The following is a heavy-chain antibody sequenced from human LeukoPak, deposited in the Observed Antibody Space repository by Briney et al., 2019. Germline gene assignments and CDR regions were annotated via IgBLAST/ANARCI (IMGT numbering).Heavy chain of an antibody. CDR1: GGSISSSSYY. J-gene: IGHJ6*02. Sequence: PSETLSLTCTASGGSISSSSYYWGWIRQPPGKGLEWIGSIYYSGSTYYNPSLKSRVTISVDTSKNQFSLKLSSVTAADTAVYYCARLPVWGSKGVSGMDVWGQGTTVTVSS. V-gene: IGHV4-39*01. CDR2: IYYSGST. CDR3: ARLPVWGSKGVSGMDV. D-gene: IGHD3-16*01.